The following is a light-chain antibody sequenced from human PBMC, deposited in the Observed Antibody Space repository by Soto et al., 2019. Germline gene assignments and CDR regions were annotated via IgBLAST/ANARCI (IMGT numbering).Light chain of an antibody. J-gene: IGLJ2*01. V-gene: IGLV1-47*01. Sequence: QSVLTQPPSASGTPGQRVTISCSGSSSNIGSNYVYWYQQLPGTAPKLLIYRNNQRPSGVPDRFSGSKSGTSASRAISGLRSEDEADYYCAAGDDSRRVVGFGGGTKRTVL. CDR1: SSNIGSNY. CDR3: AAGDDSRRVVG. CDR2: RNN.